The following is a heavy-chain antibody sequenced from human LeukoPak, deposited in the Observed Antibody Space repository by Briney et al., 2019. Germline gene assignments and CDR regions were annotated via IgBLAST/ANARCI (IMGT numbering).Heavy chain of an antibody. CDR3: ARAPKGVPAAKTYMDV. CDR1: GGTNYA. V-gene: IGHV1-69*17. Sequence: GASVKVSCKVSGGTNYALSWVRQAPGQGLEWMGGIIPVLDVANSAQKFQGRVTMTRDTSISTAYMELSRLRSDDTAVYYCARAPKGVPAAKTYMDVWGKGTTVTVSS. D-gene: IGHD2-2*01. CDR2: IIPVLDVA. J-gene: IGHJ6*03.